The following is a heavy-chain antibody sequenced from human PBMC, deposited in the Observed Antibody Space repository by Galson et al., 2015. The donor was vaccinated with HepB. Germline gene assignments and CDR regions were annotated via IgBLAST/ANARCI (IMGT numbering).Heavy chain of an antibody. V-gene: IGHV3-49*03. Sequence: SLRLSCAASGFTFGDYAMSWFRQAPGKGLEWVGFIRSKAYGGTTEYAAAVKGRFTISRGDSKSIAYLQMNSLKTEDTAVYYCSRDPKTLSSGWLYYFDYWGQGTLVTVSS. CDR2: IRSKAYGGTT. J-gene: IGHJ4*02. D-gene: IGHD6-19*01. CDR1: GFTFGDYA. CDR3: SRDPKTLSSGWLYYFDY.